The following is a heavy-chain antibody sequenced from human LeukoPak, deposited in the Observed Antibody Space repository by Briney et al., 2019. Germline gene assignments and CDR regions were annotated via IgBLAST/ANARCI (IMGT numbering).Heavy chain of an antibody. Sequence: ASVKVSCRASGYTFTSYGISWVRQAPGQGLEWMGWISAYNGNTNYAQKLQGRVTMTTDTSTSTAYMELRSLRSDDTAVYYCARVVAGTMVYYYYMDVWGKGTTVTVSS. CDR2: ISAYNGNT. CDR1: GYTFTSYG. J-gene: IGHJ6*03. D-gene: IGHD6-19*01. V-gene: IGHV1-18*01. CDR3: ARVVAGTMVYYYYMDV.